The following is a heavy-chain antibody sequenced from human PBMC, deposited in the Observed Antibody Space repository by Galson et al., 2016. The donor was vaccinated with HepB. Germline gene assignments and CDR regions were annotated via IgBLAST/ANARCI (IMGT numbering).Heavy chain of an antibody. D-gene: IGHD2-15*01. CDR1: GFTFSSYA. Sequence: SLRLSCAASGFTFSSYAMSWVRQAPGQGLEWVSTLSDSGGITYYADSVKGRFTISRDNSKNTLYLQMNSLRAEDTALYFCAKRIPSPMSEYDYYGMDVWGQGTTVTVSS. CDR3: AKRIPSPMSEYDYYGMDV. V-gene: IGHV3-23*01. J-gene: IGHJ6*02. CDR2: LSDSGGIT.